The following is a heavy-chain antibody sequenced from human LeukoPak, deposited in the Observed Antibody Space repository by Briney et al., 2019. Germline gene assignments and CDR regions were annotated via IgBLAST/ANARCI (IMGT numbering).Heavy chain of an antibody. Sequence: GGSLRLSCAASGFTFSSYSMNWVRQAPGKGLEWVSSISSSSSYIYYADSVKGRFTISRDNAKNSLYLQMSSLRAEDTAVYYCARDPQQLGDDAFDIWGQGTMVTVSS. V-gene: IGHV3-21*01. CDR3: ARDPQQLGDDAFDI. CDR1: GFTFSSYS. J-gene: IGHJ3*02. D-gene: IGHD6-13*01. CDR2: ISSSSSYI.